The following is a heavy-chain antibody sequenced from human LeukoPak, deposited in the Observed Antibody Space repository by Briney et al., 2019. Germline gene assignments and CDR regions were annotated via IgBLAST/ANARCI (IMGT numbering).Heavy chain of an antibody. D-gene: IGHD3-3*01. V-gene: IGHV3-30-3*01. CDR3: ARDGNTIFGVPPRYHCYYYGMDV. Sequence: GGSLRLSCAASGFTFSSYAMHWVRQAPGKGLEWVAVISYDGSNKYYADSVKGRFTISRDNSKNTLYLQMNSLRAEDTAVYYCARDGNTIFGVPPRYHCYYYGMDVWGQGTTVTVSS. CDR2: ISYDGSNK. J-gene: IGHJ6*02. CDR1: GFTFSSYA.